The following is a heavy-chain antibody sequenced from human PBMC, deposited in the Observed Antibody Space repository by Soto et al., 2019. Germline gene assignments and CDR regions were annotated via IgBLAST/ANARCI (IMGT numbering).Heavy chain of an antibody. V-gene: IGHV3-48*02. J-gene: IGHJ6*02. CDR2: ISSGSGSI. CDR3: AKIRYRELRFLEWLVNLNYYGMDV. Sequence: GGSLRLSCVASGFTSSTYSMNWVRQAPGKGLEWVSYISSGSGSIYYADSVKGRFTISRDNAKNSMFLQMNSLRDEDTAVYYCAKIRYRELRFLEWLVNLNYYGMDVWGQGTTVTVSS. D-gene: IGHD3-3*01. CDR1: GFTSSTYS.